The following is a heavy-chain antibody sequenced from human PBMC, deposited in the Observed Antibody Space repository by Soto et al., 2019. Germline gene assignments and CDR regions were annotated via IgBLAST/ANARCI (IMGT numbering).Heavy chain of an antibody. CDR3: AKDRIRYFDWLLVAFDI. Sequence: EVQLLESGGGLVQPGGSLRLSCAASGFTFSSYALSWVRQAPGKGLEWVSAISGSGGSTYYADSVKGRFTISRDNSKNTLYLQMNSLRAEDTAVYYCAKDRIRYFDWLLVAFDIWGQGTMVTVSS. D-gene: IGHD3-9*01. J-gene: IGHJ3*02. CDR1: GFTFSSYA. V-gene: IGHV3-23*01. CDR2: ISGSGGST.